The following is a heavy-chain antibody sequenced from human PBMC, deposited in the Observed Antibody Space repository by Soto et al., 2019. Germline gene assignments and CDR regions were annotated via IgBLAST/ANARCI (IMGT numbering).Heavy chain of an antibody. J-gene: IGHJ4*02. CDR3: ARERGNYYDSSGYSSGPYYFDY. CDR2: IIPIFGTA. CDR1: GGTFSSYA. Sequence: SVKVSCKASGGTFSSYAISWVRQAPGQGLEWMGGIIPIFGTANYAQKFQGRVTITADESTSTAYMELSSLRSEDTAVYYCARERGNYYDSSGYSSGPYYFDYWGQGTLVTVSS. V-gene: IGHV1-69*13. D-gene: IGHD3-22*01.